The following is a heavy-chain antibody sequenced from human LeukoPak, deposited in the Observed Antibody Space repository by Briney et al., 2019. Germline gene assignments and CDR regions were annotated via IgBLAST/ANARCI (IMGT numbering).Heavy chain of an antibody. CDR3: ARGGYDSYYYYYMDV. CDR1: GFTFSSYD. Sequence: PGGSLRLSCAASGFTFSSYDMHWVRQATGKGLEWVSAIGTAGDTYYPGSVKGRFTISRENAKNSLYLQMNSLRAGDTAVYYCARGGYDSYYYYYMDVWGKGTTVTVPS. D-gene: IGHD5-12*01. V-gene: IGHV3-13*01. J-gene: IGHJ6*03. CDR2: IGTAGDT.